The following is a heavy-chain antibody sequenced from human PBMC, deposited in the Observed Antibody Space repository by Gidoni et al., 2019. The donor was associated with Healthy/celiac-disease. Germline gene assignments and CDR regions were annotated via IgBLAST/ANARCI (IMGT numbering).Heavy chain of an antibody. CDR3: ARDKGYSGYEVHPIAY. J-gene: IGHJ4*02. CDR2: IYSGGST. Sequence: EVQLVETGGGLIQPGGSLRLSCAASGFTVSSHYMSWVRQAPGQGLEWVSVIYSGGSTYYADSVKGRFTISRDNSKNTLYLQMNSLRAEDTAVYYCARDKGYSGYEVHPIAYWGQGTLVTVSS. V-gene: IGHV3-53*02. D-gene: IGHD5-12*01. CDR1: GFTVSSHY.